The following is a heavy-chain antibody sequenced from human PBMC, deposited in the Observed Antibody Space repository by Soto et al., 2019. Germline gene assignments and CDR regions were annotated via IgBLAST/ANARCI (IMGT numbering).Heavy chain of an antibody. CDR3: ARGRGGTYNL. Sequence: QVHLVQSGAELKKPGASVKVSCRASGYSFTTYDINWVRQAAGQGLEWMGWMNPDSESSGYAPKFQGRVTMTRHTSISTAYMELSSLTSDDTAVYFCARGRGGTYNLWGQGTLVTVSS. D-gene: IGHD3-16*01. J-gene: IGHJ4*02. CDR2: MNPDSESS. V-gene: IGHV1-8*01. CDR1: GYSFTTYD.